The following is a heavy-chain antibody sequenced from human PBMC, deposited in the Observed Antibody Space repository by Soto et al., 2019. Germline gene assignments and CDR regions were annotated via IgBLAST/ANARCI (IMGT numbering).Heavy chain of an antibody. V-gene: IGHV4-34*01. D-gene: IGHD1-7*01. CDR2: INHSGST. Sequence: KASETLSLTCAVYGGSFSGYYWSWIRQPPGKGLEWIGEINHSGSTNYNPSLKSRVTISVDTSKNQFSLKLSSVTAADTAVYYCASSAYNWNYVPSFDYWGQGTLVTVSS. J-gene: IGHJ4*02. CDR3: ASSAYNWNYVPSFDY. CDR1: GGSFSGYY.